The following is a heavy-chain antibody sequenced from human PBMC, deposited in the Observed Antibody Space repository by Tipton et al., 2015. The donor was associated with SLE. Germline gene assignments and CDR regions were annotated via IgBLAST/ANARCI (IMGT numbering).Heavy chain of an antibody. J-gene: IGHJ4*02. CDR2: ISYDGSNK. CDR3: ARGRGSY. Sequence: SLRLSCAASGFTFSSYAMHWVRQAPGKGLEWVAVISYDGSNKYYADSVKGRFTISRDNSKNTLYLQMNSLRAEDTAVYYCARGRGSYWGQGTLVTVSS. V-gene: IGHV3-30*04. CDR1: GFTFSSYA. D-gene: IGHD3-16*01.